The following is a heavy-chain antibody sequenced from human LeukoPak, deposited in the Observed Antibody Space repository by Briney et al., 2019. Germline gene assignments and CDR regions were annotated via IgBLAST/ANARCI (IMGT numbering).Heavy chain of an antibody. Sequence: GGSLRLSCVASGFTVSRNYMSWVRQAPGKGLEWVSLIYSGGSTYYADSVEGRFTISRDNSKNTLYLQMNSLRAEDTAVYYCAKQCGGSDWFDAFDIWGQGTMVTVSS. CDR3: AKQCGGSDWFDAFDI. CDR2: IYSGGST. V-gene: IGHV3-66*04. J-gene: IGHJ3*02. D-gene: IGHD6-19*01. CDR1: GFTVSRNY.